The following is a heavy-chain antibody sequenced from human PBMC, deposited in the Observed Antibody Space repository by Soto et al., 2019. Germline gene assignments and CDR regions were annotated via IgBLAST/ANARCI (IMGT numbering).Heavy chain of an antibody. CDR2: IWYDGSNK. CDR3: ARDGYCSGGSCYSVPVFDY. Sequence: QVQLVESGGGVVQPGRSLRLSCAASGFTFSSYGMHWVRQAPGKGLEWVAVIWYDGSNKYYADSVKGRFTISRDNSQNALYLQRNSLRAEDAAVYYCARDGYCSGGSCYSVPVFDYWGQGTLVTVSS. CDR1: GFTFSSYG. V-gene: IGHV3-33*01. D-gene: IGHD2-15*01. J-gene: IGHJ4*02.